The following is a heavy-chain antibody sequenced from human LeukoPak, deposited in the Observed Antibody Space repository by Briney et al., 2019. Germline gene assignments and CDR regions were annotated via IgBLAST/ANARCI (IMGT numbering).Heavy chain of an antibody. V-gene: IGHV5-10-1*01. Sequence: PGESLKISCKGSGYSFTSYWISWVRQMPGKGLEWVGRIDPSDSYTNYSPSFQGHVTISADKSISTAYLQWSSLKASDTAMYYCAIFRTTVTTSTFDYWGQGTLVTVSS. CDR2: IDPSDSYT. D-gene: IGHD4-17*01. CDR1: GYSFTSYW. J-gene: IGHJ4*02. CDR3: AIFRTTVTTSTFDY.